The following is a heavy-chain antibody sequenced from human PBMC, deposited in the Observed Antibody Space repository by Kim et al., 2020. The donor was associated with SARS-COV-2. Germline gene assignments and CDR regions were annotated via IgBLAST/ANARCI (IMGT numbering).Heavy chain of an antibody. D-gene: IGHD6-13*01. CDR3: ARGYSSSWYWAFDI. J-gene: IGHJ3*02. Sequence: YPGSVKGPFTISRENAKNSLYLQMNSLRAGDTAVYYCARGYSSSWYWAFDIWGQGTMVTVSS. V-gene: IGHV3-13*01.